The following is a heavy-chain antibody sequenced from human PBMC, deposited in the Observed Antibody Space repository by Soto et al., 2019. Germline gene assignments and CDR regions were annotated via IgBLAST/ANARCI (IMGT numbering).Heavy chain of an antibody. CDR3: AKDEKFDP. CDR2: ISYDGSNK. Sequence: LGGSLRLSCAASGFTFISYGMHWVRQAPGKGLEWVAVISYDGSNKYYADSVKGRFTISRDNSKNTLYLQMNSLRAEDTAVYYCAKDEKFDPWGQGTLVTVSS. CDR1: GFTFISYG. V-gene: IGHV3-30*18. J-gene: IGHJ5*02.